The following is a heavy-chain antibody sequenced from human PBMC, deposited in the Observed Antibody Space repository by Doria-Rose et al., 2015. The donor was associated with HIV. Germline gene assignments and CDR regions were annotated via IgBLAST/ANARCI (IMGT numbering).Heavy chain of an antibody. CDR1: GFTINSYW. Sequence: CAASGFTINSYWMTWVRQAPGKGLEWVANIKKDGSEKSYMDSVKGRFTISRDNAKNSVFLQMNSLRAEDTAVYYCVRDADTSIYDAFDIWGQGTMVTVSS. CDR2: IKKDGSEK. D-gene: IGHD2-2*01. V-gene: IGHV3-7*01. J-gene: IGHJ3*02. CDR3: VRDADTSIYDAFDI.